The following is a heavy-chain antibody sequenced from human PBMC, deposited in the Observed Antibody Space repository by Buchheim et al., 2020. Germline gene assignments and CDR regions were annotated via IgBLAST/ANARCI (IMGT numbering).Heavy chain of an antibody. V-gene: IGHV4-59*01. Sequence: QLQLQESGPGLVKASETLSLTCIVSGGSISSYYWSWIRQPPGKGLEWIGYVYYSGTTNYNPSLKSRVTLSVDTSKNQFSLKRNSMSAADTAVYYCARDLGPRGYYFDYWGQG. CDR2: VYYSGTT. D-gene: IGHD1-26*01. J-gene: IGHJ4*02. CDR1: GGSISSYY. CDR3: ARDLGPRGYYFDY.